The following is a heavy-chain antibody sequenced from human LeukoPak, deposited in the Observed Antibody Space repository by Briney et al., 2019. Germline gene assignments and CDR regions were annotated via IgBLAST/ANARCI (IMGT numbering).Heavy chain of an antibody. V-gene: IGHV3-23*01. D-gene: IGHD1-26*01. CDR2: ISSSGFNA. J-gene: IGHJ6*02. CDR3: AKDVRVGGGGMDV. Sequence: GGSLRLSCAASGFAFNNYAMNWVRQAPGKGLEWVSLISSSGFNAYYADSVKGRFTISRDKSKNTVSLQMNSLRGEDTAVYYCAKDVRVGGGGMDVWGQGTPVTVSS. CDR1: GFAFNNYA.